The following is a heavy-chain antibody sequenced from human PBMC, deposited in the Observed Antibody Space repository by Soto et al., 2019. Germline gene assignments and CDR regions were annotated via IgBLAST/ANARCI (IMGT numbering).Heavy chain of an antibody. V-gene: IGHV4-39*01. CDR2: IYYSGST. CDR1: GVSLSRSRFP. J-gene: IGHJ5*02. D-gene: IGHD6-13*01. CDR3: ARRERAAGTDWWFDP. Sequence: SDTLSLTYTVSGVSLSRSRFPWGWIRQPPGKGLEWIGSIYYSGSTYYSPSLKSRVTISVDTSKNQFSLKLSSVTAADTAVYYCARRERAAGTDWWFDPWGQGTLVS.